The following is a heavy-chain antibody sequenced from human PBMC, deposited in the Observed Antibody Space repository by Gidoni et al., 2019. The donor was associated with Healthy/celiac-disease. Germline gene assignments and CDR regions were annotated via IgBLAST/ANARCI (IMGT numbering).Heavy chain of an antibody. V-gene: IGHV3-9*01. J-gene: IGHJ6*03. D-gene: IGHD1-26*01. Sequence: EVQLVESGGGLVQPGRSLRLSCAASGFTFDDYAMPWVRQAPGKGLEWVSGISWNSGSIGYADSVKGRFTISRDNAKNSLYLQMNSLRAEDTALYYCAKDIIQRIVGAPGPDYYYYYMDVWGKGTTVTVSS. CDR1: GFTFDDYA. CDR2: ISWNSGSI. CDR3: AKDIIQRIVGAPGPDYYYYYMDV.